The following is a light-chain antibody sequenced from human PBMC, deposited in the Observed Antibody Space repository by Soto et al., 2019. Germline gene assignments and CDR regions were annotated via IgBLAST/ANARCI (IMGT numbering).Light chain of an antibody. V-gene: IGKV1-9*01. CDR1: QNINNY. J-gene: IGKJ4*01. CDR2: AAS. CDR3: HQLNTYPFT. Sequence: DIQMTQSPSSLSASVGDRVTITCRASQNINNYLNWYQQRPGKAPKLLIYAASTLQSGFPSRFSGSGSGTEFTLTISSLQPEDFATYYCHQLNTYPFTFGGGTKVEIK.